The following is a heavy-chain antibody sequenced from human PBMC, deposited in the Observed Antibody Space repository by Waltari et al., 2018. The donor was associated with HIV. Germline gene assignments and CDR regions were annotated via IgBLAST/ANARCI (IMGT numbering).Heavy chain of an antibody. CDR1: GFRVSNPW. Sequence: VQLVESGGGSIKTGGSLRLSCTAPGFRVSNPWMDWVRQGPGKGLVWVARLNSDGSSRNYADAVKGRFVISRDNARNTVYLQLNSLRVEDTAMYFCARASHYIEFSTFDGDYYFDVWGRGTRVAVSS. CDR3: ARASHYIEFSTFDGDYYFDV. D-gene: IGHD2-15*01. J-gene: IGHJ4*02. CDR2: LNSDGSSR. V-gene: IGHV3-74*01.